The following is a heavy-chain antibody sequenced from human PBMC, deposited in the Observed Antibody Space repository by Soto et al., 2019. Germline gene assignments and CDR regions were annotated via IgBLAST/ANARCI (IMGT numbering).Heavy chain of an antibody. Sequence: SETLSLTCAVSGGSISSSNWWSWVRQPPGKGLEWIGEIYHSGSTNYNPSLKSRVTISVDKSKNQFSLKLSSVTAADTAVYYCARDRTVGYCSSTSCYHYYYYGMDVWGQGTTVTLSS. J-gene: IGHJ6*02. CDR1: GGSISSSNW. D-gene: IGHD2-2*01. CDR2: IYHSGST. CDR3: ARDRTVGYCSSTSCYHYYYYGMDV. V-gene: IGHV4-4*02.